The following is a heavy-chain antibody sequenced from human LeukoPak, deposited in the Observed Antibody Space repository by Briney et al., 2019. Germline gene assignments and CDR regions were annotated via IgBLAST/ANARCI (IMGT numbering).Heavy chain of an antibody. Sequence: GASVKVSCKASGGTFSSYAISWVRQAPGQGLEWMGGIIPIFGTANYAQKFQGRVTITADESTSTAYMELSSLRSEDTAVYYCARIVLEGSGSWTPIEDYWGQGTLVTVSS. CDR1: GGTFSSYA. CDR3: ARIVLEGSGSWTPIEDY. CDR2: IIPIFGTA. V-gene: IGHV1-69*13. J-gene: IGHJ4*02. D-gene: IGHD1-26*01.